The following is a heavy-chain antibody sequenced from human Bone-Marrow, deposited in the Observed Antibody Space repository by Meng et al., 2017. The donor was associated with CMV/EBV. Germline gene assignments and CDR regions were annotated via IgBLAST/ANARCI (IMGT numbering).Heavy chain of an antibody. Sequence: GESLKISCAASGFTFSSYWMHWVRQAPGKGLVWVSRINSDGSSTSYADSVKGQFTISRDNAKNTLYLQMNSLRAEDTAVYYCARDRGGNEYFQHWGQGTLVTVSS. V-gene: IGHV3-74*01. CDR2: INSDGSST. CDR1: GFTFSSYW. D-gene: IGHD3-16*01. CDR3: ARDRGGNEYFQH. J-gene: IGHJ1*01.